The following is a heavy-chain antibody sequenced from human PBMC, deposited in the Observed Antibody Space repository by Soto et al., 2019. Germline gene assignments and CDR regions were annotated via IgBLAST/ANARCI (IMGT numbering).Heavy chain of an antibody. V-gene: IGHV4-59*08. J-gene: IGHJ4*02. D-gene: IGHD3-10*01. CDR2: IYYSGST. CDR3: ARQGRGAVRGVNKYYFDY. CDR1: GGSISSYY. Sequence: QVQLQESGPGLVKPSETLSLTCTVSGGSISSYYWSWIRQPPGKGLEWIGYIYYSGSTNYNPSLKSRVTISVDTSKNQFSLKLSSVTAADTAVYYCARQGRGAVRGVNKYYFDYWGQGTLVTVSS.